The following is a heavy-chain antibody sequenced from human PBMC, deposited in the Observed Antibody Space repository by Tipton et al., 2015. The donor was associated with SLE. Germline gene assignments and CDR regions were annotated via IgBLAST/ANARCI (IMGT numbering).Heavy chain of an antibody. CDR2: ISSSSSTI. CDR3: ARDSVARYDSSGYYYGY. CDR1: GFTFSSYS. Sequence: SLRLSCAASGFTFSSYSMNWVRQAPGKGLEWVSYISSSSSTIYYADPVKGRFTISRDNAKNSLYLQMNSLRAEDTAVYYCARDSVARYDSSGYYYGYWGQGTLVTVSS. J-gene: IGHJ4*02. V-gene: IGHV3-48*01. D-gene: IGHD3-22*01.